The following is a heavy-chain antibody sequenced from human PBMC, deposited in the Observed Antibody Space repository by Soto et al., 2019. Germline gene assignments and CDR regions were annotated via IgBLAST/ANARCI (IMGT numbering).Heavy chain of an antibody. V-gene: IGHV3-23*01. J-gene: IGHJ4*02. Sequence: EVQLLESGGGLVQPGGSLRLSCAASGFTFSSYAMSWVRQAPGKGLEWVSAISGSGGSTYYADSVKGRFTISRDNSKNTLYLQMNSLRAEDTAVYYCAKDPFYDSSGYYYVDYWGQGTLVTVSS. CDR2: ISGSGGST. CDR3: AKDPFYDSSGYYYVDY. CDR1: GFTFSSYA. D-gene: IGHD3-22*01.